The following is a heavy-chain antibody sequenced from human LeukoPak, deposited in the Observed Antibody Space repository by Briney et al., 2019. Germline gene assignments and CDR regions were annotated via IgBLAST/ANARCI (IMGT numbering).Heavy chain of an antibody. CDR1: GFTFSSYW. CDR3: ARGGGSSSSNWFDP. J-gene: IGHJ5*02. CDR2: IDTDGSVT. V-gene: IGHV3-74*01. D-gene: IGHD6-6*01. Sequence: GGSLRLSCVASGFTFSSYWMHWVRQAPGKGLVWVSHIDTDGSVTNYADSVKGRFTISRDNAKNTLYLQMNSLRAGDTAVYYCARGGGSSSSNWFDPWGQGTLVTVSS.